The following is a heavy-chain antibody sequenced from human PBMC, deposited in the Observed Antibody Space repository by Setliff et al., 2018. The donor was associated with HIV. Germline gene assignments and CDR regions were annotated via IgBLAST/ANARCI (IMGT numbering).Heavy chain of an antibody. J-gene: IGHJ6*02. Sequence: PSVKVSCKASGYAFTNYYIHWVRQAPGQGLEWMGLINPSGGRTSYAQKFQGRLTMTRDTSRSTVYMELSSLRAEDTAIYYCARRLRPGHGVDVWGQGTTVTVSS. CDR1: GYAFTNYY. CDR3: ARRLRPGHGVDV. V-gene: IGHV1-46*01. D-gene: IGHD5-18*01. CDR2: INPSGGRT.